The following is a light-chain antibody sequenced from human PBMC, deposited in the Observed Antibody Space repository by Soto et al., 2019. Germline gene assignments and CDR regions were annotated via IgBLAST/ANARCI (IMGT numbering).Light chain of an antibody. Sequence: EVVLTQSRGTLSLCPGETATRSCRASQSLTSSYLAWYQQRPGQAPSLLIYGVSSRATGIPDRFSGSGSGTAFTLTIPRLEPEDFAVYYCQHYGYSLWTFGQGTKVDNK. CDR3: QHYGYSLWT. CDR1: QSLTSSY. CDR2: GVS. V-gene: IGKV3-20*01. J-gene: IGKJ1*01.